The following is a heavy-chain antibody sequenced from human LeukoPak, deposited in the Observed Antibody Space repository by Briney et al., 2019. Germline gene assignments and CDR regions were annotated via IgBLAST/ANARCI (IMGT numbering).Heavy chain of an antibody. Sequence: SETLSLTCAVYGGSLSGYYWSWIRQPPGKGLEWIGEINHSGSTNYNPSLKSRVTISVDTSKNQFSLKLSYVTAADTAVYYCARLTRPYYYDSSGPNFDYWGQGTLVTVSS. CDR1: GGSLSGYY. J-gene: IGHJ4*02. CDR2: INHSGST. V-gene: IGHV4-34*01. CDR3: ARLTRPYYYDSSGPNFDY. D-gene: IGHD3-22*01.